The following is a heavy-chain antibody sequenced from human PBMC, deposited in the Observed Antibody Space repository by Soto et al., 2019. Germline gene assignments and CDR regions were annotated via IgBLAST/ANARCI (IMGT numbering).Heavy chain of an antibody. D-gene: IGHD6-19*01. V-gene: IGHV1-3*01. CDR3: ARDRDISGWYGEYYFDY. CDR1: GYTFTSYA. Sequence: EASVKFSCTSSGYTFTSYAMHWVRQAPGQRLEWMGWINAGNGNTKYSQKFQGRVTITRDTSASTAYMELSSLRSEDTAVYYCARDRDISGWYGEYYFDYWGQGQLVTGFS. J-gene: IGHJ4*02. CDR2: INAGNGNT.